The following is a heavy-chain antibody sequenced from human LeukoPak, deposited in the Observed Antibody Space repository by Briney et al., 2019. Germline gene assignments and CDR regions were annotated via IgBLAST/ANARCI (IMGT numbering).Heavy chain of an antibody. Sequence: SETLSLTCTVSGGSISDYHWTLIRQPPGKALEYIGYIYNRGTTYYNPSPKSRVTISADTSKKQFSLKLTSLTAADTAVYYCARGAGGYRFDPWGQGTLVTVSS. CDR2: IYNRGTT. CDR1: GGSISDYH. J-gene: IGHJ5*02. CDR3: ARGAGGYRFDP. D-gene: IGHD1-1*01. V-gene: IGHV4-59*01.